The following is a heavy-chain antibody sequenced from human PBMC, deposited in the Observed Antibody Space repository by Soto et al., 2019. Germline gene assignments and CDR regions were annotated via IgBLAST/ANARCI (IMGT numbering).Heavy chain of an antibody. V-gene: IGHV3-23*01. CDR2: ISGSGGST. D-gene: IGHD6-13*01. CDR1: GFTFSSYA. Sequence: GGSLRLSCAASGFTFSSYAMSWVRQAPGKGLEWVSAISGSGGSTYYADSVKGRFTISRDNSKNTLYLQMNSLRAEDTAVYYCAKDPVGYSSSWYFDYWGQGTLVTVSS. CDR3: AKDPVGYSSSWYFDY. J-gene: IGHJ4*02.